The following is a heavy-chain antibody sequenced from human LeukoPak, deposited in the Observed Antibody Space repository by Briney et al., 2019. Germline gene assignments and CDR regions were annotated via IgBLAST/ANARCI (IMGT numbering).Heavy chain of an antibody. CDR3: TTWEKYSSGWADY. CDR2: IKSKADGGTT. J-gene: IGHJ4*02. CDR1: TFSVTNAW. Sequence: GGSLRLSCAASTFSVTNAWMSWVRQAPGKGLEWVGRIKSKADGGTTNYAAPVKGRFTISRDASKNALYLQMNSLKSEDTAVYYCTTWEKYSSGWADYWGQGTLVTVSS. D-gene: IGHD6-19*01. V-gene: IGHV3-15*01.